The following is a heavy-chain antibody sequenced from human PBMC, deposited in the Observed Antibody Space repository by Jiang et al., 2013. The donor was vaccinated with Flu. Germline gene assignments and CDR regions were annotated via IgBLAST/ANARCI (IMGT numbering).Heavy chain of an antibody. V-gene: IGHV4-34*01. Sequence: TLSLTCAVYGGSFSGYYWSWIRQPPGKGLEWIGEINHSGSTNYNPSLKSRVTISVDTSKNQFSLKLSSVTAADTAVYYCARGGGSSWYVDYWGQGTLVTVSS. CDR3: ARGGGSSWYVDY. CDR1: GGSFSGYY. J-gene: IGHJ4*02. CDR2: INHSGST. D-gene: IGHD6-13*01.